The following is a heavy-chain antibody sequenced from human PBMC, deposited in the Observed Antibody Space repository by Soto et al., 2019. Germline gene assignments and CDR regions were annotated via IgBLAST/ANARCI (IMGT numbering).Heavy chain of an antibody. V-gene: IGHV3-30-3*01. J-gene: IGHJ4*02. CDR1: GFTFSRYT. Sequence: QVQLVESGGGVVQTGRSLRLSCAASGFTFSRYTMHWVRQAPGKGLEWVAVISYDGSNKYYADSVKGRFTISRDNSKNTLYLQMNSLRGEDTAVYYCATSTWLPSIYGYFDYWGQGTLVTVSS. D-gene: IGHD5-12*01. CDR3: ATSTWLPSIYGYFDY. CDR2: ISYDGSNK.